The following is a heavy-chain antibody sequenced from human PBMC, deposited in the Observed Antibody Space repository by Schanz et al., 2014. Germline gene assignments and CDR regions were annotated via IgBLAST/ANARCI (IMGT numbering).Heavy chain of an antibody. CDR3: ARGGSSGYDFSIYYMDV. J-gene: IGHJ6*03. V-gene: IGHV3-33*08. D-gene: IGHD5-12*01. CDR2: IWYDGNNK. CDR1: GITLSGYG. Sequence: QVQLVESGGGVVQPGRSLRLSCAASGITLSGYGLHWVRQAPGKGLEWVAIIWYDGNNKKYADSVKGRFTISRDNFKNTLFLQMNSLIAEDTAAYYCARGGSSGYDFSIYYMDVWGKGTTVTVSS.